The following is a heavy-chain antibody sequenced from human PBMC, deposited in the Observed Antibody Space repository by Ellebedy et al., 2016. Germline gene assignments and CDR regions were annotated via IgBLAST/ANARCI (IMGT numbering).Heavy chain of an antibody. D-gene: IGHD2-2*01. J-gene: IGHJ5*02. CDR1: GFSFRNYG. CDR3: ARDGCSNTSCPRRFDP. Sequence: GGSLRLSXAASGFSFRNYGMHWVRQAPGKGLEWVAVISYDGSNKKYGDSVKGRFAISRDNPKKTLYLQMNSLGAEDTAVYYCARDGCSNTSCPRRFDPWGQGTLVTVSS. CDR2: ISYDGSNK. V-gene: IGHV3-30*03.